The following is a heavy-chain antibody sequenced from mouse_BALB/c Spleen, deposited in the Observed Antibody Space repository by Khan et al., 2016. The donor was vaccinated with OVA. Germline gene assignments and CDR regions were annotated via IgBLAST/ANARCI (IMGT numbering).Heavy chain of an antibody. CDR2: ISYSGST. CDR1: GYSITSGYG. Sequence: EVQLQESGPGLVKPSQSLSLTCTVTGYSITSGYGWNWIRQFPGNKLEWMGYISYSGSTKYNPSLTSRIAITRDTSKNQFFLQLNSVTTEDTATYYCARTARIKYWGQGTTLTVAS. D-gene: IGHD1-2*01. CDR3: ARTARIKY. J-gene: IGHJ2*01. V-gene: IGHV3-2*02.